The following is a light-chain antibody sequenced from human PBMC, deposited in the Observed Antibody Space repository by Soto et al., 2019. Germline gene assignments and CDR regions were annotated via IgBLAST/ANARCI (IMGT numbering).Light chain of an antibody. CDR3: QQYGSSPPRYT. Sequence: ELVLTQSPGTLSLSPGERATLSCRASQSVSSSYLAWYQQKPGQAPRLLIYGASSRATGIPDRFSGSGSGTDFTLTISRLEPEDFAVYYCQQYGSSPPRYTFGQGTKVDIK. V-gene: IGKV3-20*01. CDR1: QSVSSSY. J-gene: IGKJ2*01. CDR2: GAS.